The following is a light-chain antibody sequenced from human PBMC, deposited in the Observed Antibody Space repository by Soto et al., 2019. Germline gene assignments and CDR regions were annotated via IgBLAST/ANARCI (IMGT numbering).Light chain of an antibody. J-gene: IGKJ1*01. V-gene: IGKV3-15*01. Sequence: EIVMTQSPATLSVSPGERATLSCRASQSVSSKLAWYQQKPGQAPRLLIYGASTRATGIPARFSGSGSGTEFTLTISSLQSEDVAVYYCQQYNNWPAWTFGQGTKVEIK. CDR3: QQYNNWPAWT. CDR2: GAS. CDR1: QSVSSK.